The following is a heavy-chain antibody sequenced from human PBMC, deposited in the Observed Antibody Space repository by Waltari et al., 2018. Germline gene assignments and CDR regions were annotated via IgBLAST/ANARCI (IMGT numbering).Heavy chain of an antibody. CDR2: IKKDGGEK. J-gene: IGHJ4*02. V-gene: IGHV3-7*03. Sequence: EVQLVESGGGVVQHGGSLRLSCGASGFTFSNYWMTWVRQAPGKGLEWVANIKKDGGEKNYVDSVKGRFTISRDNAKNSLYLQMNSLRTEDTAVYHCTTGGPYTSGTYWGQGTLVTVSS. D-gene: IGHD6-19*01. CDR1: GFTFSNYW. CDR3: TTGGPYTSGTY.